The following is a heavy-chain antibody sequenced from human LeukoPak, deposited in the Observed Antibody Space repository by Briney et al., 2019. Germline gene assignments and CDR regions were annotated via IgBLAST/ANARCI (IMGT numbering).Heavy chain of an antibody. CDR2: ISSSSSYI. V-gene: IGHV3-21*01. CDR3: ARGGGYSGYGAYYFDY. CDR1: GFTFSSYS. Sequence: GGSLRLSCAASGFTFSSYSMNWVRQAPGKGLEWVSSISSSSSYICYADSVKGRFTISRDNAKNSLYLQMNSLRAEDTAVYYCARGGGYSGYGAYYFDYWGQGTLVTVSS. J-gene: IGHJ4*02. D-gene: IGHD5-12*01.